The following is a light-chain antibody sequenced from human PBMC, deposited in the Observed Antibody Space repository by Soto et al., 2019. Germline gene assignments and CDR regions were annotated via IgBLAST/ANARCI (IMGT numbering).Light chain of an antibody. CDR3: LLSYSGERV. CDR2: DTN. J-gene: IGLJ3*02. CDR1: TEAVTSRHY. V-gene: IGLV7-46*01. Sequence: QAVVTQEPSRTVSQGGTFTLTVASGTEAVTSRHYPYWFQQKPGQPPRTLIYDTNNKQSWTPARFSGSLLGGKAALTLSGAQPEDEAEYYCLLSYSGERVFGGGTKLTVL.